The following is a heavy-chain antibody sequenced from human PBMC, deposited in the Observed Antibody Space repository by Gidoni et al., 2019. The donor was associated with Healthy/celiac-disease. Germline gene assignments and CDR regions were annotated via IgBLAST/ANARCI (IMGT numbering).Heavy chain of an antibody. Sequence: EVQLVQSGAEVKKPGESLKISCKGSGYSFTSYWIGWVRQMPGKGLEWMGIIYPGDSDTRYSPSFQGQVTISADKSISTAYLQWSSLKASDTAMYYCARQEMATLSYYGMDVWGQGTTVTVSS. CDR2: IYPGDSDT. V-gene: IGHV5-51*01. D-gene: IGHD5-12*01. CDR1: GYSFTSYW. J-gene: IGHJ6*02. CDR3: ARQEMATLSYYGMDV.